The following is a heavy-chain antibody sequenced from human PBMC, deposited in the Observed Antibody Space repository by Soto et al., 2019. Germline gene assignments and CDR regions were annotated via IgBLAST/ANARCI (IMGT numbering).Heavy chain of an antibody. CDR2: IYYSGST. J-gene: IGHJ5*02. CDR1: GGSISSYY. Sequence: QVQLQESGPGLVKPSETLSLTCTVSGGSISSYYWSWIRQPPGKGLEWIGYIYYSGSTNYNPSLKSRVTISVDTSKNRFSLKLSSVTAADTAVYYCARHGGIVVVPAAAPYNWFDPWGQGTLVTVSS. V-gene: IGHV4-59*08. D-gene: IGHD2-2*01. CDR3: ARHGGIVVVPAAAPYNWFDP.